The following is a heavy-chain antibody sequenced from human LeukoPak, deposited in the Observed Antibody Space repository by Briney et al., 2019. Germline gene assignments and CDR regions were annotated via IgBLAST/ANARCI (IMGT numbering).Heavy chain of an antibody. CDR3: ARRSPIENYFDY. V-gene: IGHV4-39*01. Sequence: SETLSLTCTVSGDAISSDRYHWGWIRQPPGKGLEWIGSMAYGGNTYYNPSLKSRVTISIDPSKNQCSLMVSSVTATDTAVFYCARRSPIENYFDYWGQGTLVTVSS. J-gene: IGHJ4*02. CDR2: MAYGGNT. CDR1: GDAISSDRYH.